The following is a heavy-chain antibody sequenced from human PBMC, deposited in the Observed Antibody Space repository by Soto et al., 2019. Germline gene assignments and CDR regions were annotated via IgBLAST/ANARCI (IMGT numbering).Heavy chain of an antibody. J-gene: IGHJ6*02. Sequence: QVQLVQSGAEVKKPGSSVKVSCKASGGTFSSYAISWVRQAPGQGLEWMGGIIPIFGTANYAQKFQGRVTITADESTSTAYMELSSLRSEDTAVYYCARDRSDDSYPRHYYYGMDVWGQGTTVTVSS. V-gene: IGHV1-69*12. CDR2: IIPIFGTA. CDR3: ARDRSDDSYPRHYYYGMDV. D-gene: IGHD3-22*01. CDR1: GGTFSSYA.